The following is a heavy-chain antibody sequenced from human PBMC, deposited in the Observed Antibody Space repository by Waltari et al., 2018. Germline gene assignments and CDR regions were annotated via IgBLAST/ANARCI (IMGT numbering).Heavy chain of an antibody. Sequence: QVQLVESGGGVVQPGRSLRLSCAASGFTFSSYGMQWVRQAPGKGLEWVAVIWYDGSNKYYADSVKGRFTISRDNSKNTLYLQMNSLRAEDTAMYYCAKDTWYYYYYMDVWGKGTTVTVSS. V-gene: IGHV3-30*18. CDR2: IWYDGSNK. D-gene: IGHD6-13*01. CDR1: GFTFSSYG. CDR3: AKDTWYYYYYMDV. J-gene: IGHJ6*03.